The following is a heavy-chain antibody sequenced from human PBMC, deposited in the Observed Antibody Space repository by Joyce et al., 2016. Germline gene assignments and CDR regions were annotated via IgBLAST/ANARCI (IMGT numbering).Heavy chain of an antibody. J-gene: IGHJ5*02. CDR3: VRGISARPGGPNWFDP. D-gene: IGHD6-6*01. V-gene: IGHV3-74*01. Sequence: EVQLVESRGGLVQPGGSLRLSCAASGFSFSGYWIHWVRQAPGKGRVWVSRINTDGSSTRFADSVKGRFTISRDNAKNTLYLQMNRLRAEDTAVYYCVRGISARPGGPNWFDPWGQGTLVTVSS. CDR2: INTDGSST. CDR1: GFSFSGYW.